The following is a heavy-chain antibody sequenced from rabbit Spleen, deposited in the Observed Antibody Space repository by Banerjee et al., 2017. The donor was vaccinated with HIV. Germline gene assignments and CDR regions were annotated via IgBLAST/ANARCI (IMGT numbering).Heavy chain of an antibody. V-gene: IGHV1S40*01. CDR1: GVSFSSSYY. Sequence: QSLEESGGDLVKPGASLTLTCIASGVSFSSSYYMCWVRQAPGKGLEWIACISAGNSGFTYFANWAKGRFTISKTSSTTVTLQMTSLTAADTATYFCARDTSSSFSSYGMDLWGPGTLVTVS. CDR3: ARDTSSSFSSYGMDL. J-gene: IGHJ6*01. CDR2: ISAGNSGFT. D-gene: IGHD1-1*01.